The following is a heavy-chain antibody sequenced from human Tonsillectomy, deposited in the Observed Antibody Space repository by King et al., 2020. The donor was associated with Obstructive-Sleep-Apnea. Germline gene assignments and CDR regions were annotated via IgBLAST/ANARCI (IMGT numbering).Heavy chain of an antibody. J-gene: IGHJ6*02. CDR3: AGSMIVVENAWGMDV. CDR1: GYTFTSYY. D-gene: IGHD3-22*01. CDR2: INPSGGST. V-gene: IGHV1-46*01. Sequence: HVQLVESGAEVKKPGASVKVSCKASGYTFTSYYMHWVRQAPGQGLEWMGIINPSGGSTSYAQKFQGRVTMTRDTSTSTVYMELSSLRSEDTAVYYCAGSMIVVENAWGMDVWGQGTTVTVSS.